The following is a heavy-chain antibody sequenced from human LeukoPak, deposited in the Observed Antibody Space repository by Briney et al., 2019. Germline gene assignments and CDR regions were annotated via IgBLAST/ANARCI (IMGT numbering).Heavy chain of an antibody. CDR2: IGYTNSPI. CDR3: AREVVAGDAFDI. J-gene: IGHJ3*02. D-gene: IGHD2-15*01. Sequence: QPGGSLRLSCTASGFTLSTYSMNWVRQAPGKGLEWVAYIGYTNSPIHYADSVKGRFTISRDNAKNSLYLQMNSLRAEDTAVYYCAREVVAGDAFDIWGQGTMVTVSS. V-gene: IGHV3-48*01. CDR1: GFTLSTYS.